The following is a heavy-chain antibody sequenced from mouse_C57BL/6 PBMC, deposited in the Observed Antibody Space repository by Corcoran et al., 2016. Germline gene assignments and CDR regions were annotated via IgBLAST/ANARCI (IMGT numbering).Heavy chain of an antibody. CDR1: GYTFTSYW. V-gene: IGHV1-61*01. J-gene: IGHJ1*03. CDR3: ARLYYGSSYVNWYVDV. D-gene: IGHD1-1*01. Sequence: QVQLQQPGAELVRPGSSVKLSCKASGYTFTSYWMDWVKQRPGQGLEWIGNIYPSDSETHYNQKFKDKATLTVDKSSSTAYMQLSSLTSEDSAVYYCARLYYGSSYVNWYVDVWGTGTTVTVSS. CDR2: IYPSDSET.